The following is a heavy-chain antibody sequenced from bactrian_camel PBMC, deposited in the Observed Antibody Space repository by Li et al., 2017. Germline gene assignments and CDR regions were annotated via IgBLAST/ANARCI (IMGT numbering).Heavy chain of an antibody. Sequence: VQLVESGGGSVQAGGSLRLSCAASGYTVSSTRMGWFRQAPGNECELVSFIRSDGHTHYADSVKGRFTISQDTAKNSVYLQMNSLKSEDTALYSCCTDRMVGHCGRGTQVTVS. CDR3: CTDRMVGH. D-gene: IGHD5*01. J-gene: IGHJ4*01. V-gene: IGHV3S53*01. CDR1: GYTVSSTR. CDR2: IRSDGHT.